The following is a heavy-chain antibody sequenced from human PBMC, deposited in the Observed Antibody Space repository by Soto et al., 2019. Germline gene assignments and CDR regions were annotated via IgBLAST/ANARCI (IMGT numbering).Heavy chain of an antibody. CDR3: ADRVLRTVFGLVETTAIYFDF. J-gene: IGHJ4*02. V-gene: IGHV2-5*02. CDR1: GFSLTTSGVG. D-gene: IGHD3-3*01. Sequence: QITLNESGPTQVKPRQTLTLTCTFSGFSLTTSGVGVGWIRQSPGKAPEWLALMYWDGDKRYSPSLKSSLTITKDTDKIPVVPRMADLDPADTATYYCADRVLRTVFGLVETTAIYFDFWGQGTPVAVSS. CDR2: MYWDGDK.